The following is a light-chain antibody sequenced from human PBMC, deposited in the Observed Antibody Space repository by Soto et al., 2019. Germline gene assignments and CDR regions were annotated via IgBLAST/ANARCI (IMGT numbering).Light chain of an antibody. Sequence: EIVLTQSPATLSFSPGERATLSCRASQSVSSYLAWYQQKPGQAPRLLIYDASNRATGIPARFSGSGSGTDFTLTISSLVPEDFAVYYCQQRSNWPPITFGQGTRLEIK. J-gene: IGKJ5*01. CDR1: QSVSSY. CDR2: DAS. CDR3: QQRSNWPPIT. V-gene: IGKV3-11*01.